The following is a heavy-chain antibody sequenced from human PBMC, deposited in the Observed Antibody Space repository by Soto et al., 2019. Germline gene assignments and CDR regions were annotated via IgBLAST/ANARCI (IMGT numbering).Heavy chain of an antibody. CDR1: GFTLSDYY. J-gene: IGHJ4*02. Sequence: QVQLVESGGGLVKPGGSLRLSCAASGFTLSDYYMTWIRQAPGKGLEWVSDISISGTTIHYADSVRGRFTISRDNAKNSLWLQMNTLRAEDTAVYYRARFRGDGYYNFWGQGTLVTVSS. V-gene: IGHV3-11*01. D-gene: IGHD3-9*01. CDR3: ARFRGDGYYNF. CDR2: ISISGTTI.